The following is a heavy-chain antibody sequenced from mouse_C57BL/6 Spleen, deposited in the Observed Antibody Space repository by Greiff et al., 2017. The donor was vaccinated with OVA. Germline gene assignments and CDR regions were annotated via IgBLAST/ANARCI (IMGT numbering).Heavy chain of an antibody. CDR1: GYTFTDHT. CDR2: IYPRDGST. V-gene: IGHV1-78*01. D-gene: IGHD1-1*01. J-gene: IGHJ2*01. Sequence: VQLQQSDAELVKPGASVQISCKVSGYTFTDHTIHWMKQRPEQGLEWIGYIYPRDGSTKYNEKFTGKSTLTVDKSSSTAYMQLSSLTSEDSAVYYCARLTTVVAMDFDYWGQGTTLTVSS. CDR3: ARLTTVVAMDFDY.